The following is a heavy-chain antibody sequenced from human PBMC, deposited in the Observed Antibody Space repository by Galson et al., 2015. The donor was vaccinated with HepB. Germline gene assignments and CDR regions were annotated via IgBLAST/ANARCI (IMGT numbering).Heavy chain of an antibody. CDR3: ARSQIRLYRNYYYYYGMDV. CDR1: GGSFSGYY. D-gene: IGHD2-8*01. V-gene: IGHV4-34*01. Sequence: LSLTCAVYGGSFSGYYWSWIRQPPGKGLEWIGEINHSGSTNYNPSLKSRVTISVDTSKNQFSLKLSSVTAADTAVYYCARSQIRLYRNYYYYYGMDVWGQGTTVTVSS. CDR2: INHSGST. J-gene: IGHJ6*02.